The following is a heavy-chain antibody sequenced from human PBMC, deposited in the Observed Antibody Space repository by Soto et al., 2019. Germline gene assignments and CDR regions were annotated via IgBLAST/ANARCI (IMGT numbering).Heavy chain of an antibody. CDR3: AKNGQPPYYYYGMDV. V-gene: IGHV1-18*01. CDR2: ISGYNGDT. CDR1: GYTFTRYG. D-gene: IGHD2-8*01. Sequence: GASVKVSCKASGYTFTRYGISWVRQAPGQGLEWMGWISGYNGDTNYAQKFQGRVTMTVDTSTTTAFMGLRSLTSDDRAVYYCAKNGQPPYYYYGMDVWGQGTTVTVSS. J-gene: IGHJ6*02.